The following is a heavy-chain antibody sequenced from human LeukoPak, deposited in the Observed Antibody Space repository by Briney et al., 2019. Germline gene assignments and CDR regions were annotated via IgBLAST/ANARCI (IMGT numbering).Heavy chain of an antibody. CDR2: IYSGGST. Sequence: GGSLRLSCAASGFTVSSNYMSWVRQAPGKGLEWVSVIYSGGSTYYADSVKGRFTISRDNSKNTLYLQMNSLRAEDTAVYYCAREGSSSWYGRGYFDYWGQGTLVTVSS. D-gene: IGHD6-13*01. CDR3: AREGSSSWYGRGYFDY. J-gene: IGHJ4*02. V-gene: IGHV3-53*01. CDR1: GFTVSSNY.